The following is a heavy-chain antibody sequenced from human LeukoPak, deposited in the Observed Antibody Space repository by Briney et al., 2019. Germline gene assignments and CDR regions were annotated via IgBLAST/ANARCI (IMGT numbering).Heavy chain of an antibody. CDR1: GFSINTNGVG. CDR3: ARPSNSMVRGVTGYFDL. CDR2: MYWDDDK. J-gene: IGHJ2*01. V-gene: IGHV2-5*02. D-gene: IGHD3-10*01. Sequence: SGPTPGNPPQTLTLTRTFAGFSINTNGVGVGCIRQPPGNPLEWLALMYWDDDKRYSPSLKSRLTITKDIANYQVVLIMTNMDPGDTATYYCARPSNSMVRGVTGYFDLWGRGTLVTVSS.